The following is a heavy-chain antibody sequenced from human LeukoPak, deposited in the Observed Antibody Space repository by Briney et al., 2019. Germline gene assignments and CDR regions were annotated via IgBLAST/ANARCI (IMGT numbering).Heavy chain of an antibody. CDR2: IDPDDGET. J-gene: IGHJ4*02. CDR3: AAVSGSYTLLDC. CDR1: GYTLTELS. Sequence: ASVKVSCKVSGYTLTELSIHWVRQAPGKGLEWMGGIDPDDGETIYSPKFQGRVTMTEDTPTDTAHLVLSGLRSEDTAVYFCAAVSGSYTLLDCWGQGTPVTVSS. D-gene: IGHD1-26*01. V-gene: IGHV1-24*01.